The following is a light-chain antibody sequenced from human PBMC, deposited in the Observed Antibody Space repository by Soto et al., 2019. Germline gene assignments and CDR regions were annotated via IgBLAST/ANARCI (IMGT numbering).Light chain of an antibody. CDR3: QQYNNWLGT. Sequence: EIVMTQSPATLSVSPGERATLSCRASQSVSSNLAWYQQKPGQAPRLLIYGASTRATGIPARFSGSGSGTEFTLYISSLQSEDVAVYYCQQYNNWLGTFGQGTNVEIK. V-gene: IGKV3-15*01. J-gene: IGKJ1*01. CDR1: QSVSSN. CDR2: GAS.